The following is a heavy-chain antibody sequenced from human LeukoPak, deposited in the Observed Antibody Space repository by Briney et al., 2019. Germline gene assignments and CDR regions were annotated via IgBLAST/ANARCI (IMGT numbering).Heavy chain of an antibody. CDR3: ASPYCSSTSCYGWFDP. CDR1: GGSISSSSYY. Sequence: PETLSLTCTVSGGSISSSSYYWGWIRQPPGKGLEWIGSIYYSGSTYYNPSLKSRVTISVDTSKNQFSLKLSSVTAADTAVYYCASPYCSSTSCYGWFDPWGQGTLVTVSS. V-gene: IGHV4-39*01. D-gene: IGHD2-2*01. CDR2: IYYSGST. J-gene: IGHJ5*02.